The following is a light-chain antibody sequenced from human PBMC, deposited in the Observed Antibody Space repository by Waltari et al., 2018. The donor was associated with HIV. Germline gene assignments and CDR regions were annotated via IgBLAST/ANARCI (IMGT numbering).Light chain of an antibody. CDR3: QSGGSSGSWV. CDR2: KDT. Sequence: SNELTQPPSVSVSPRQTARITCSGDALANPYTYWFQQKPGQAPVLVIYKDTERPSGIPERFSGSRSGTTVKLTISGVQAEDEADYYCQSGGSSGSWVFGGGTKLTVL. J-gene: IGLJ3*02. V-gene: IGLV3-25*03. CDR1: ALANPY.